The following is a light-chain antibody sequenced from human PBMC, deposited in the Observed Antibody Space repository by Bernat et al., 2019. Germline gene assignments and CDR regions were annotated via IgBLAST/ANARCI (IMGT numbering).Light chain of an antibody. J-gene: IGKJ5*01. V-gene: IGKV3-20*01. CDR1: QSVSSSY. CDR3: QQYDSCLPIT. Sequence: EIVLTQSPGTLSLSPEERATLSCRASQSVSSSYLAWYQQKPGQDPRPLIYGASSRATGIPDRFSGSGSATDFTLTISRLEPEDFAVYYCQQYDSCLPITFGQGTRMEIK. CDR2: GAS.